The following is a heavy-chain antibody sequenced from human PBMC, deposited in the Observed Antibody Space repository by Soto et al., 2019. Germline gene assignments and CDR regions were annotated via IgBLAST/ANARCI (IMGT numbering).Heavy chain of an antibody. CDR1: GYTFQNYH. V-gene: IGHV1-46*02. J-gene: IGHJ4*02. CDR3: ARDLWGSWTVDY. D-gene: IGHD3-16*01. Sequence: QVQLVQSGAEVKEPGASVKVSCKASGYTFQNYHMHWVRQAPGQGLEWMGIIHPSGDTKTYAQRFXGGXAMTRDTSTSTADMELSSLTSEDTAVYFCARDLWGSWTVDYWGQGTLVTVSS. CDR2: IHPSGDTK.